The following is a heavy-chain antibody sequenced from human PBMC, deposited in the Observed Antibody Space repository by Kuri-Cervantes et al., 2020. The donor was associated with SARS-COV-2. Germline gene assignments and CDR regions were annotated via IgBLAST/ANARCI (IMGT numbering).Heavy chain of an antibody. D-gene: IGHD3-3*01. J-gene: IGHJ6*04. V-gene: IGHV3-21*01. Sequence: GESLKISCAASGFTFSSYSMNWVRQAPGKGLEWVSSISSSSYIYYADSVKGRFTISRDNAKNSLYLQMNSLRAEDTAVYYCASTFLNFWSGYYEDVWGKGTTVTVSS. CDR3: ASTFLNFWSGYYEDV. CDR2: ISSSSYI. CDR1: GFTFSSYS.